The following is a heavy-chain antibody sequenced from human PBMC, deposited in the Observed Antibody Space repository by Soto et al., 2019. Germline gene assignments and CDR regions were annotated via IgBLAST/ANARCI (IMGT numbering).Heavy chain of an antibody. CDR1: GGTFSSYR. D-gene: IGHD6-13*01. CDR2: IVPIYRTA. CDR3: ARDSGAKLSSS. V-gene: IGHV1-69*01. J-gene: IGHJ4*02. Sequence: QVQLGQSGAEVKKPGSSGKVSCKASGGTFSSYRINWVRQAPGQGLEWVGGIVPIYRTADYAQKFQGRVTITADESARTAYMELRSLKSQDTAVYYCARDSGAKLSSSWGQGTLVTVSS.